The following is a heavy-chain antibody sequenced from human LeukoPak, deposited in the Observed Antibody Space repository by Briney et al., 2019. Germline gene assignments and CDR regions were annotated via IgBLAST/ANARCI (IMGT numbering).Heavy chain of an antibody. CDR3: ARTPTVTVGYYYYGMDV. V-gene: IGHV1-18*01. CDR1: GGTFSSYA. J-gene: IGHJ6*02. D-gene: IGHD4-17*01. Sequence: ASVKVSCKASGGTFSSYAISWVRQPPGQGLEWMGWISGYNGNTKYAQKLQGRVSMTTDTSTSTAYMELRTLRSDDTAVYYCARTPTVTVGYYYYGMDVWGQGTTVTVSS. CDR2: ISGYNGNT.